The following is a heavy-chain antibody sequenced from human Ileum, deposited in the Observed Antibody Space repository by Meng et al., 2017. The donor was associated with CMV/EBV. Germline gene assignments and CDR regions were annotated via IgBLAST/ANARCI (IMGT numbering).Heavy chain of an antibody. J-gene: IGHJ4*02. CDR3: ARNYGSGNWNFFHY. Sequence: GQLQESGPGLVNTSGTLSRTCYVSGGSISNYYWSWIRQPAGKGLEWIAHIYTSGTTNYNPSLKSRVTMSVDTSRNQFSLKLTSVTAADTAVYYCARNYGSGNWNFFHYWGQGTLVTVSS. D-gene: IGHD3-10*01. CDR1: GGSISNYY. V-gene: IGHV4-4*07. CDR2: IYTSGTT.